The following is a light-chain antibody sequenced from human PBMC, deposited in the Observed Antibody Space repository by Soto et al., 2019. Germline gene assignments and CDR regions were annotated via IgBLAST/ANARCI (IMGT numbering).Light chain of an antibody. Sequence: DIQMTQSPSSLPASVGDRVTITCRASQVTFNYLAWYQQKPGKVPKLLIYGASTLQSGVPSRFSASGSGPDFTLTISSLQPEDVATYYCRKYDSAPLTFGGGTKV. CDR3: RKYDSAPLT. V-gene: IGKV1-27*01. CDR2: GAS. J-gene: IGKJ4*01. CDR1: QVTFNY.